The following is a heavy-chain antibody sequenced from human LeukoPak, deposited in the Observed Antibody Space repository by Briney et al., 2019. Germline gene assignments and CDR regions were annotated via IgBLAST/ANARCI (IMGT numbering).Heavy chain of an antibody. CDR1: GYTFTSYG. CDR3: AGGLQPPFDY. V-gene: IGHV1-18*01. Sequence: AAVTVSFKASGYTFTSYGISWVRQAPGQGLEWMGWISAYNGNTNYAQKLQGRVTMTTDTSTSTAYMELSSLRSDDTTVYYCAGGLQPPFDYWGQGTLVTVSS. CDR2: ISAYNGNT. J-gene: IGHJ4*02. D-gene: IGHD5-24*01.